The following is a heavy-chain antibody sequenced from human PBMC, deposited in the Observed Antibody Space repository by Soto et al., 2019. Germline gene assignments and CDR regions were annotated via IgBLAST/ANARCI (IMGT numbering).Heavy chain of an antibody. V-gene: IGHV3-64D*06. CDR3: VKDRWVEY. Sequence: EVQLVESGGGLVQPGGSLRLSCSVFGFTFSNYAMHWVRRPPGKGLQYVSSISSNGGSTYYADSVKGRFTISRDNSKSTLWLQMSSLRPEDTAVYYCVKDRWVEYWGQGALVTVSS. D-gene: IGHD1-26*01. J-gene: IGHJ4*02. CDR1: GFTFSNYA. CDR2: ISSNGGST.